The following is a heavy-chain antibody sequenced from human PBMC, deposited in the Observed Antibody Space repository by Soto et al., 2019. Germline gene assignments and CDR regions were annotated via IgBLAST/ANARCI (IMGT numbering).Heavy chain of an antibody. J-gene: IGHJ5*02. CDR3: ARSTGSGFRPGTHRFNWFDP. CDR2: IIPIFRTP. D-gene: IGHD5-12*01. Sequence: VQLVQSGAEVKQPGSSVKVSCQASGVTFSSFAISWVRQAPGQGLEWMGGIIPIFRTPNYAQNFQGRVTITADESTSSVYMELSRLRSEHTAVYYCARSTGSGFRPGTHRFNWFDPWGQGTLVTVSS. V-gene: IGHV1-69*01. CDR1: GVTFSSFA.